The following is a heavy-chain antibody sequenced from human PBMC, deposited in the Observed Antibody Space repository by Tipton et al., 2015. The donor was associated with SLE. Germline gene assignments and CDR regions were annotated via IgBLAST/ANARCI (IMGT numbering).Heavy chain of an antibody. CDR1: GLTLSSYS. J-gene: IGHJ4*02. CDR3: ATKRLVGATRDY. Sequence: QLVQSGGRLVQRGGSLRLSCEASGLTLSSYSMNWVRQAPGKGLEFLSYISSSSNSIYYADSVKGRFTISRDNAKNSLFLQMKSLRAEDTAVYYCATKRLVGATRDYWGQGTLVTVSS. D-gene: IGHD1-26*01. V-gene: IGHV3-48*01. CDR2: ISSSSNSI.